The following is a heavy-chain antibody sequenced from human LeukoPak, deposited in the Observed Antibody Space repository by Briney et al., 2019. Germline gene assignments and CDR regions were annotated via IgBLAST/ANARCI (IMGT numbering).Heavy chain of an antibody. Sequence: GGSLRLSCAASGFTFSSYAMSWVRQAPGKGLEWVSAISGSGGSTYYADSVKGRFTISRDNSKNTLYLQMNSLRAEDTAVYYCARGALRYFDWTYFDYWGQGTLVTVSS. J-gene: IGHJ4*02. D-gene: IGHD3-9*01. V-gene: IGHV3-23*01. CDR2: ISGSGGST. CDR1: GFTFSSYA. CDR3: ARGALRYFDWTYFDY.